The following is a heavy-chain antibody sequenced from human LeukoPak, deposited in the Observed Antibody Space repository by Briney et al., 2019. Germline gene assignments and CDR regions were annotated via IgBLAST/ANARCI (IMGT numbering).Heavy chain of an antibody. J-gene: IGHJ4*02. CDR1: GYSFTNYK. D-gene: IGHD2-8*01. Sequence: ASVKVSCKASGYSFTNYKIHWLRQAPGQGLQWMGIIDPSGPSVTYAQIFQGRLIVTRDTSTSTVYMQLSSLRSEDTAMYYCARATSPIAYYWNSWGQGTLVTVSS. CDR2: IDPSGPSV. V-gene: IGHV1-46*01. CDR3: ARATSPIAYYWNS.